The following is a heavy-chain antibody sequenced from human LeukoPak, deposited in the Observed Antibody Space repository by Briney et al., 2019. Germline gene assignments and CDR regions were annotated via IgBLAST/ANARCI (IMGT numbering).Heavy chain of an antibody. V-gene: IGHV1-18*01. D-gene: IGHD4-17*01. Sequence: ASVKVSCKASGYTFTSYGISWVRQAPGQGLEWMGWISAYNGNTNYAQKLQGRVAMTTDTSTSTAYMELRSLRSDDTAVYYCARDGLWSTVTTLDAFDIWGQGTMVTVSS. CDR2: ISAYNGNT. J-gene: IGHJ3*02. CDR1: GYTFTSYG. CDR3: ARDGLWSTVTTLDAFDI.